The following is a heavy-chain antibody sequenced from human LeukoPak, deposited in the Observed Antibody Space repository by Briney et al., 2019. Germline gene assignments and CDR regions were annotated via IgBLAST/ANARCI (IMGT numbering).Heavy chain of an antibody. V-gene: IGHV3-11*03. Sequence: GESLRLSCTASGFTFSYYYMSWIRQAPGKGLEWVSYISSIGSYTNYADSVKGRFTVSRDNAKNSLYLQMNSLRVEDTAVYYCASPAAGTNFDYWGQGTLVTVSS. CDR2: ISSIGSYT. CDR3: ASPAAGTNFDY. D-gene: IGHD6-13*01. CDR1: GFTFSYYY. J-gene: IGHJ4*02.